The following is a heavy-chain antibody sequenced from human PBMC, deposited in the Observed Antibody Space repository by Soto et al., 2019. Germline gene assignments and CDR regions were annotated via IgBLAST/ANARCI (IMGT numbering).Heavy chain of an antibody. Sequence: SETLSLTCTVSGGSISSYYWSWIRQPPGKGLEWIGYIYYSGSTNYNPSLKSRVTISVDTSKNQFSLKLSSVTAADTAVYYCARSPRGSHYYYYMDVWGKGTTVTVSS. V-gene: IGHV4-59*08. CDR1: GGSISSYY. CDR3: ARSPRGSHYYYYMDV. CDR2: IYYSGST. D-gene: IGHD3-16*01. J-gene: IGHJ6*03.